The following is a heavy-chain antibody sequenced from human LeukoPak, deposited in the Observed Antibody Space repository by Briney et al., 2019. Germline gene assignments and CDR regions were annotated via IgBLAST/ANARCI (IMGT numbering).Heavy chain of an antibody. CDR1: GFPFSTFG. CDR3: AKDRTVVGATSFDY. Sequence: GGSLRLSCAASGFPFSTFGMHWVRQAPGEGLEWVAAIAYDGSVKYYPDSLKGRLTISRDNSRNTLYLQMNSLRAEDTAVYYCAKDRTVVGATSFDYWGLGTLVTVSS. V-gene: IGHV3-30*18. D-gene: IGHD1-26*01. CDR2: IAYDGSVK. J-gene: IGHJ4*02.